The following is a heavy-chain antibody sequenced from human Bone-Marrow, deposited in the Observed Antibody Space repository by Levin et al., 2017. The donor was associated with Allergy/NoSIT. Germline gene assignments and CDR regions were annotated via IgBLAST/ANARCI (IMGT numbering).Heavy chain of an antibody. CDR2: IFPGDSDA. D-gene: IGHD2-2*01. V-gene: IGHV5-51*01. CDR1: GYSFNNYW. Sequence: LGESLKISCKASGYSFNNYWIGWVRQMPGKGLEWIGIIFPGDSDATYSPSFQGQVTISADRSISTAYLHWTSLKASDTAMYYCARTSIDTWLDPWGQGTLVTVSS. CDR3: ARTSIDTWLDP. J-gene: IGHJ5*02.